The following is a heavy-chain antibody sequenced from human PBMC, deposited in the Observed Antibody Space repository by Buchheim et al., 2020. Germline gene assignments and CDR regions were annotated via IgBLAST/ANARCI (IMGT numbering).Heavy chain of an antibody. CDR2: ISGGST. CDR3: AKATIFGVVNYGMDV. V-gene: IGHV3-23*01. D-gene: IGHD3-3*01. CDR1: GFTFSSYA. Sequence: EVQLLESGGGLVQTGGSLRLSCAASGFTFSSYAMSWVRQAPGKGLEWVSGISGGSTYYADSVKGRFTISRDNSKNTLYLQMNSLRAEDTAVYYCAKATIFGVVNYGMDVWGQGTT. J-gene: IGHJ6*02.